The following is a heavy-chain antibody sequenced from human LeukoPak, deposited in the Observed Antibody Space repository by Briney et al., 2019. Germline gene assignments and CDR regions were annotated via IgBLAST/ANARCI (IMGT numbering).Heavy chain of an antibody. D-gene: IGHD5-18*01. CDR3: VRDGEYSHGIDFDY. Sequence: LGGSLILSCAASGFTLSNSWMHWVRQAPGKGLVWVSRTNGDGSDTSYADSVKGRFTISRDSATNTLYLQMNSLRAEDTAIYYCVRDGEYSHGIDFDYWGQGTLVTVSP. CDR1: GFTLSNSW. J-gene: IGHJ4*02. V-gene: IGHV3-74*01. CDR2: TNGDGSDT.